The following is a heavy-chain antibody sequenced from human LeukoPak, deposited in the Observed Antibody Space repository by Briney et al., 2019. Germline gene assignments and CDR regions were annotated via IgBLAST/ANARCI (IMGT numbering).Heavy chain of an antibody. V-gene: IGHV4-59*01. D-gene: IGHD3-22*01. CDR3: ARLRDSGGYYVFDY. J-gene: IGHJ4*02. CDR2: IYYSGST. CDR1: GGSISSYY. Sequence: SETLSLTCTVSGGSISSYYWSWIRQPPGKGLEWIGYIYYSGSTNYNPSLKSRVTISVDTSKNQFSLKLSSVTAADTAVYYCARLRDSGGYYVFDYWGQGTLVTVSS.